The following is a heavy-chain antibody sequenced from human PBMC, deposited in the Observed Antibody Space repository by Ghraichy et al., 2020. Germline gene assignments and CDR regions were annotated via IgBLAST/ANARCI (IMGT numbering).Heavy chain of an antibody. J-gene: IGHJ4*02. CDR2: INTYNDNT. CDR3: MRDYYDSSGYYWGGH. Sequence: ASVKVSCKASGYTFTSFGINWLRQAPGQGLEWMGWINTYNDNTNYAQKFQGRVTMTTDTSTSTAYMELRSLRSDDTDVYYCMRDYYDSSGYYWGGHWGQGTLVTVSS. V-gene: IGHV1-18*01. D-gene: IGHD3-22*01. CDR1: GYTFTSFG.